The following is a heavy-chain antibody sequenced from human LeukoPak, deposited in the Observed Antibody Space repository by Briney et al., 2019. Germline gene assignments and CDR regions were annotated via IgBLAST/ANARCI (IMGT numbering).Heavy chain of an antibody. CDR2: IKEDGSEN. J-gene: IGHJ4*02. V-gene: IGHV3-7*04. CDR1: GFTFSDYW. D-gene: IGHD3-16*01. Sequence: GGSLRLSCVASGFTFSDYWMSWVRQAPGKGLEWVANIKEDGSENYYVDSVRGRFTISRDNAKNSVCLQMNSLRAEDTAMYYCARAYAGGIFDSWGQGTLVTVSS. CDR3: ARAYAGGIFDS.